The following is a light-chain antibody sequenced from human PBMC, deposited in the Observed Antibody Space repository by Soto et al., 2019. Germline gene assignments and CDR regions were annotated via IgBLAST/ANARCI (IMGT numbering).Light chain of an antibody. J-gene: IGKJ2*01. V-gene: IGKV2-28*01. CDR2: LGS. Sequence: DIVMTQAPLSLPVTPGEPASICYKSSQRLEDRNGDNYLDWYLQRPGQSPQLLIYLGSSRASGVPDRFSGSGSGTDFTLKISRVEAEDVGVYYCMQGQQMPYTFGQGTKLEIK. CDR1: QRLEDRNGDNY. CDR3: MQGQQMPYT.